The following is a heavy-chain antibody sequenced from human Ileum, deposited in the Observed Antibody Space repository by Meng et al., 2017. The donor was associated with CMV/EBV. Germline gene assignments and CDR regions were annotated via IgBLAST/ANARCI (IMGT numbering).Heavy chain of an antibody. CDR2: IKRKTDGGTT. V-gene: IGHV3-15*01. J-gene: IGHJ4*02. CDR1: GFAFSNAW. D-gene: IGHD3-22*01. Sequence: CAASGFAFSNAWMTWVRQAPGKGLEWVGRIKRKTDGGTTDYAAPVKGRFTISRDDSNSTLYLQMNSLKTEDTAVYYCSTGITMIVDNWGQGTLVTVSS. CDR3: STGITMIVDN.